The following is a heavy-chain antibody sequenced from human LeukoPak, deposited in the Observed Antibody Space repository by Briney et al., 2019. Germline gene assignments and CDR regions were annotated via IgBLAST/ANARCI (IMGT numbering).Heavy chain of an antibody. Sequence: GGSLRLSCAASGFTFSNYVMSWVRQAPGKRLEWVSYINHNGEMIFYPDFVKGRFTISRDNAKNSLYLQMNSPRDEDTAVYYCARDNDWAFHYWGQGTLVTVSS. D-gene: IGHD3-9*01. CDR3: ARDNDWAFHY. CDR2: INHNGEMI. J-gene: IGHJ4*02. CDR1: GFTFSNYV. V-gene: IGHV3-48*02.